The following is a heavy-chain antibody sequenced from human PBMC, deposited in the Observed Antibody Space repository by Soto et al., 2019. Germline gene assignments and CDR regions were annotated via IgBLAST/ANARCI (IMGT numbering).Heavy chain of an antibody. CDR1: GFTVSGHC. D-gene: IGHD1-26*01. Sequence: PGGSLRLSCAASGFTVSGHCRDWVRQAPGKGLEWVGRTRSIPNSYTTEYAASVKGRFTISRDDSKNSLYLQMNSLRAEDTAVYYCAKDPSQGGSYYRGLGYFDYWGQGTLVPVSS. V-gene: IGHV3-72*01. J-gene: IGHJ4*02. CDR3: AKDPSQGGSYYRGLGYFDY. CDR2: TRSIPNSYTT.